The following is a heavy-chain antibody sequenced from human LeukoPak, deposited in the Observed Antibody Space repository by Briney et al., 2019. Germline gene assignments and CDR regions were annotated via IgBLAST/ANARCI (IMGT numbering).Heavy chain of an antibody. V-gene: IGHV1-18*01. CDR3: ARESPNIVVLPAAGYDAFDI. D-gene: IGHD2-2*01. Sequence: GASVKVSCKASGYSFSSHGISWLRQAPGQGLEWMAWISAYNGNTMSAQKFQGRVTMTTDTSTSTAYMELRGLRSDDTAVYYCARESPNIVVLPAAGYDAFDIWGQGTLVTVSS. CDR2: ISAYNGNT. J-gene: IGHJ3*02. CDR1: GYSFSSHG.